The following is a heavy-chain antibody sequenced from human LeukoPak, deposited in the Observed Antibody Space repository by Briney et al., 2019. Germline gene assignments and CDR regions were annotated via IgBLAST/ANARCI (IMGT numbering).Heavy chain of an antibody. J-gene: IGHJ4*02. D-gene: IGHD5-18*01. CDR3: ARDLSGVTGYTYGRGIDF. CDR2: ISSSSSYI. CDR1: GFTFSSYS. Sequence: GGSLRLSCAASGFTFSSYSMNWVRQAPGKGLEWVSSISSSSSYIYYADSVKGRFTISRDNAKNSLYLQMNSLRAEDTAVYYCARDLSGVTGYTYGRGIDFWGQGTLVTVSS. V-gene: IGHV3-21*01.